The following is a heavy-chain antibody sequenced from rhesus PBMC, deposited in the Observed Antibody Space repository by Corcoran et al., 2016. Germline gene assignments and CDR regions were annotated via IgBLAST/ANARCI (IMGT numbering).Heavy chain of an antibody. J-gene: IGHJ4*01. CDR3: ARETAAAGTFDY. Sequence: QLQLQESGPGLVKPSETLSVTCAVSGGSISSSYWSWIRQAPGKGLEWIGYIEGRGSSTNDNPALKSRVTLSADTSKNQLALKLSSVTTAETAVYYCARETAAAGTFDYWGQGVLVTVSS. CDR2: IEGRGSST. D-gene: IGHD6-25*01. V-gene: IGHV4-169*02. CDR1: GGSISSSY.